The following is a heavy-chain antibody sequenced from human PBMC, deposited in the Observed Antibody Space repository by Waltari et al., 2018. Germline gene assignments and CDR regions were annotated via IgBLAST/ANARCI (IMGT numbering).Heavy chain of an antibody. CDR2: ISGSGRST. J-gene: IGHJ3*02. V-gene: IGHV3-23*01. CDR3: AKNPDPRDAFDI. Sequence: EVQLLESGGGLVQPGGSLRLSCAASRLTFSSYPMSWVRQAPGKGLEGVSAISGSGRSTYSSDSVKGRFTISRDSSKNTLYLQMNSLRADDTAVFYCAKNPDPRDAFDIWGQGTMVTVSS. CDR1: RLTFSSYP.